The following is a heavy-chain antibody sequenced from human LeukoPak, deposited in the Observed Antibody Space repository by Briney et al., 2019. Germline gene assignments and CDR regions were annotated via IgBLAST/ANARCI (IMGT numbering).Heavy chain of an antibody. J-gene: IGHJ5*02. CDR3: AKDGAPLGYCSGGSCSYNWFDP. CDR2: INPNSGGT. D-gene: IGHD2-15*01. V-gene: IGHV1-18*01. Sequence: ASVKVSCKASGYTFTSYGISWVRQAPGQGLEWMGWINPNSGGTNYAQKFQGRVTMTRDMSTSTVYMELSSLTSEDTAVYSCAKDGAPLGYCSGGSCSYNWFDPWGQGTLVTVSS. CDR1: GYTFTSYG.